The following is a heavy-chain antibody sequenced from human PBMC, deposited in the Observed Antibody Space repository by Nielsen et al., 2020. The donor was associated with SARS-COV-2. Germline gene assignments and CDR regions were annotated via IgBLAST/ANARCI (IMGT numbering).Heavy chain of an antibody. CDR2: IYYSGST. D-gene: IGHD2-8*01. CDR3: ARLNKGCTNGVCSAGFDY. J-gene: IGHJ4*02. Sequence: SETLSLTCTVSGGSISSGGYYWSWIRQRPGKGLEWIGYIYYSGSTYYNPSLKSRVTISVDTSKNQFSLKLSSVTAADTAVYYCARLNKGCTNGVCSAGFDYWGQGTLVTVSS. V-gene: IGHV4-31*03. CDR1: GGSISSGGYY.